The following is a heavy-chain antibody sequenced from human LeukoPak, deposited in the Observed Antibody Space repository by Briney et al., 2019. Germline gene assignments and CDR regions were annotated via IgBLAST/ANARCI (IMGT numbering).Heavy chain of an antibody. D-gene: IGHD5-12*01. CDR1: GFTFGDYA. CDR3: ARDPGSGYEEHFDY. V-gene: IGHV3-7*03. J-gene: IGHJ4*02. Sequence: PGGSLRLSCTASGFTFGDYAMNWVRQAPGKGLEWVANIKQDGSEKYYVDSVKGRFTISRDNAKNSLYLQMNSLRAEDTAVYYCARDPGSGYEEHFDYWGQGTLVTVSS. CDR2: IKQDGSEK.